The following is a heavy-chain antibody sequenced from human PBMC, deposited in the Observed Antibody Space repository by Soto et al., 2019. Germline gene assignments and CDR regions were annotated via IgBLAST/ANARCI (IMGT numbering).Heavy chain of an antibody. D-gene: IGHD4-4*01. CDR2: ISAYNGNT. J-gene: IGHJ6*02. CDR1: GYTFTSYG. V-gene: IGHV1-18*01. CDR3: ARGSSTVTYYYYYGMDV. Sequence: ASVKVSCKASGYTFTSYGISWVRQAPGQGLEWMGWISAYNGNTNYAQKLQGRVTMTTDTSTSTAYMELRSLRSDDTAVYYCARGSSTVTYYYYYGMDVWGQGTTVTVSS.